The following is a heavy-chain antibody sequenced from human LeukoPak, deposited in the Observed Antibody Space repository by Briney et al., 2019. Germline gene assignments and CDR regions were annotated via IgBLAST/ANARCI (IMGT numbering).Heavy chain of an antibody. CDR1: GFTFSSYA. Sequence: GGSLRLPCAASGFTFSSYAMSWVRQAPGKGLEWVSAISGSGGSTYYADSVKGRFTISRDNSKNTLYLQMNSLRAEDTAVYYCARDRADGYNYGDYFDNWGQGTLVTVSS. J-gene: IGHJ4*02. V-gene: IGHV3-23*01. CDR2: ISGSGGST. D-gene: IGHD5-18*01. CDR3: ARDRADGYNYGDYFDN.